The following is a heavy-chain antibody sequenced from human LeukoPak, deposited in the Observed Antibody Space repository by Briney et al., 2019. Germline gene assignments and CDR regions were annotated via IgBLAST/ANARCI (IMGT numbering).Heavy chain of an antibody. CDR1: GFTFDDHV. D-gene: IGHD2-21*02. Sequence: GGSLRLSCAASGFTFDDHVMVWVRQAPGKGLEWVSGINWNGATTGYADSVKGRFTISRDNVRNSLYLQMDSLRAEDTALYFCARGENVVTSTDFFYFWGPGKMVTVFS. V-gene: IGHV3-20*04. J-gene: IGHJ3*01. CDR2: INWNGATT. CDR3: ARGENVVTSTDFFYF.